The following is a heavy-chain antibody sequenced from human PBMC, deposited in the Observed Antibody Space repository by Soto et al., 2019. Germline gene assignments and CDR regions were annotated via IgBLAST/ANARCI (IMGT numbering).Heavy chain of an antibody. CDR2: TSYDGSKK. CDR1: GFTFSSYG. CDR3: AMTTLTTSYYEDYYYAMDV. Sequence: QVQLVESGGGVVQPGRSLRLSCAVSGFTFSSYGMHWVRQAPGKGLEWVALTSYDGSKKYYADSVKGRFTISRDLSKNTLYLQMSSLRADDTAVYYCAMTTLTTSYYEDYYYAMDVWGQGTTVTVSS. V-gene: IGHV3-30*03. J-gene: IGHJ6*02. D-gene: IGHD3-10*01.